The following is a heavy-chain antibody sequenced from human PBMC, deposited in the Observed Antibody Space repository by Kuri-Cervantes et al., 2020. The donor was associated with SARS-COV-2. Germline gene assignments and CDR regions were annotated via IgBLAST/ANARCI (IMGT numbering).Heavy chain of an antibody. CDR2: IWYDGTKK. V-gene: IGHV3-33*01. CDR1: GFTSSGYG. CDR3: VRGKQLWSRGGYFDY. D-gene: IGHD5-18*01. Sequence: GESLKISCSAPGFTSSGYGMHWVRQPPGKGLEWVAVIWYDGTKKLYPDSVEGRFTISRDNSNNTVYLEMNSLRDEDTAVYYCVRGKQLWSRGGYFDYWGQGTLVTVSS. J-gene: IGHJ4*02.